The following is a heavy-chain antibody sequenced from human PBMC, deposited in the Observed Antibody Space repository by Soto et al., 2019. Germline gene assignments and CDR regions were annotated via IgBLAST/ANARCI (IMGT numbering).Heavy chain of an antibody. Sequence: QVQLVQSGAEVKKPGASVKVSCKPPGYTSTSHALTWARQPTAPAPHRMGWMNPNRDNTGYAQKFQGRVTMTRSASISTAYMELSSLRSEDTAVYFCARATEACTSASCYNFWGQGTLVTVSS. J-gene: IGHJ4*02. CDR2: MNPNRDNT. CDR3: ARATEACTSASCYNF. V-gene: IGHV1-8*01. CDR1: GYTSTSHA. D-gene: IGHD2-2*02.